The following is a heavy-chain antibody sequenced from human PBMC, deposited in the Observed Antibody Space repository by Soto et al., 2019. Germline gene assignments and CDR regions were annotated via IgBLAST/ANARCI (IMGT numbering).Heavy chain of an antibody. V-gene: IGHV4-34*01. CDR3: ARVPRLRYPSRL. CDR1: GGSFSGYY. Sequence: PSETLSLTCAVYGGSFSGYYWSWIRQPPGKGLEWIGEINHSGSTNYNPSLKSRVTISVDTSKNQFSLKLSSVTAADTAVYYCARVPRLRYPSRLWGQGTLVTVSS. CDR2: INHSGST. J-gene: IGHJ4*02. D-gene: IGHD3-16*02.